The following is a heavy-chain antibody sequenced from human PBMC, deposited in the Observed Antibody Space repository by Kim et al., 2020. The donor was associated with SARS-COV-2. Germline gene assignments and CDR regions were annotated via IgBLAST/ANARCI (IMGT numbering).Heavy chain of an antibody. J-gene: IGHJ6*02. CDR2: IYYSGST. Sequence: SETLSLTCTVSGGSISSGGYYWSWIRQHPGKGLEWIGYIYYSGSTYYNPSLKSRVTISVDTSKNQFSLKLSSVTAADTAVYYCASIAAAGPTTYYYYGMDVWGQGTTVTVSS. D-gene: IGHD6-13*01. CDR3: ASIAAAGPTTYYYYGMDV. CDR1: GGSISSGGYY. V-gene: IGHV4-31*03.